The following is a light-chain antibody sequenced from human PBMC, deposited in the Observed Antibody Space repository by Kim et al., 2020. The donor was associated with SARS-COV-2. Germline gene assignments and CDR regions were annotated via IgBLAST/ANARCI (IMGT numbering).Light chain of an antibody. V-gene: IGLV10-54*01. CDR3: LAWDSSLTAWV. J-gene: IGLJ3*02. CDR1: NNNVGNEG. Sequence: QTATLTCTGNNNNVGNEGAAWLQQHQGHPPKLLSYRNNNRPSGISEGLSASRSGNTASLTITGLQPEDEADYYCLAWDSSLTAWVFGGGTQLTVL. CDR2: RNN.